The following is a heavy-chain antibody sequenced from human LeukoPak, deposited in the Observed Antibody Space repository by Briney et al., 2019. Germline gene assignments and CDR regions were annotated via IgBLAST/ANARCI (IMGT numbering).Heavy chain of an antibody. D-gene: IGHD3-22*01. J-gene: IGHJ4*02. V-gene: IGHV3-9*01. Sequence: PGGSLRLSCAASGLTFDDYAMHWVRQAPGKGLEWVSGISWNSGSIGYADSVEGRFTISRDNAKNSLYLQMNSLRAEDTALYYCAKNYYDSKWLGFEYWGQGTLVTVSS. CDR2: ISWNSGSI. CDR3: AKNYYDSKWLGFEY. CDR1: GLTFDDYA.